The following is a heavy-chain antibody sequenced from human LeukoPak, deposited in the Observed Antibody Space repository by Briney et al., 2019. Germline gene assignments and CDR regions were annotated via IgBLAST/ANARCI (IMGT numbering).Heavy chain of an antibody. CDR1: GGSISSYY. J-gene: IGHJ4*02. CDR2: IYYSGST. Sequence: PSETLSVTCTVPGGSISSYYWSWIRQRPGKGLEWIGYIYYSGSTNYNPSLKSRVTISVDTSKNQFSLKLSSVTAADTAVYYCAAAADFGYFDYWGQGTLVTVSS. V-gene: IGHV4-59*01. D-gene: IGHD6-13*01. CDR3: AAAADFGYFDY.